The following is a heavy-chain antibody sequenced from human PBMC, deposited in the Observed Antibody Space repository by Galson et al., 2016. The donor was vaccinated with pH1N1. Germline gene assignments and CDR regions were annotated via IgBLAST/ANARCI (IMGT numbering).Heavy chain of an antibody. D-gene: IGHD5-18*01. Sequence: AINWVRQAPGQGLEWMGGIIPIFGTANYAQKFQGRVTITADESTSTAYMELSSLRSEDTAVYYCASPSRPPREIHLWSPNDAFDIWGQGTMVTVSS. J-gene: IGHJ3*02. CDR2: IIPIFGTA. CDR1: A. V-gene: IGHV1-69*01. CDR3: ASPSRPPREIHLWSPNDAFDI.